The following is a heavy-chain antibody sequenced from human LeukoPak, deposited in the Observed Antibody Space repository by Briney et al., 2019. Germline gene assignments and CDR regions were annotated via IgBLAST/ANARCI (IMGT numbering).Heavy chain of an antibody. CDR1: GFTFSKFA. D-gene: IGHD1-14*01. J-gene: IGHJ4*02. CDR3: AWDAGKGSKDFEFDY. V-gene: IGHV3-23*01. CDR2: ISAPGDST. Sequence: GGSLRLSCAASGFTFSKFAMSWVRQAPGKGLAWVSSISAPGDSTYYADSVKGRFTISRDNSKNTLFLLMNTPRAEDTAVYYCAWDAGKGSKDFEFDYWGQGVRVIVSS.